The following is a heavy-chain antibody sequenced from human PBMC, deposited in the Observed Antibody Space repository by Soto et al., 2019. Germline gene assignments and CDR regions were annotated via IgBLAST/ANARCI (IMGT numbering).Heavy chain of an antibody. V-gene: IGHV4-30-2*01. D-gene: IGHD3-3*01. CDR3: ARHGETRYDFWSGYLYYGMDV. Sequence: PSETLSLTCAVSGGSISSGGYSWSWIRQPPGKGLEWIGYIYHSGSTYYNPSLKSRVTISVDWSKNQFSLKLSSVTAADTAVYYCARHGETRYDFWSGYLYYGMDVWGQGTTVTVSS. J-gene: IGHJ6*02. CDR1: GGSISSGGYS. CDR2: IYHSGST.